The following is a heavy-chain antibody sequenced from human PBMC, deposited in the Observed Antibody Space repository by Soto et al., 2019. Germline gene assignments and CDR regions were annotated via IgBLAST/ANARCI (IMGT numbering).Heavy chain of an antibody. Sequence: SETLSLTCTVSGGSINNGDYYWSWIRQPPGKGLEWIGYIYYSGSTNYNPSLKSRVTISVDTSKNQFSLKLSSVTAADTAVYYCARLLWSRGDWFDPWGQGTLVTVSS. CDR3: ARLLWSRGDWFDP. D-gene: IGHD3-10*01. CDR2: IYYSGST. CDR1: GGSINNGDYY. J-gene: IGHJ5*02. V-gene: IGHV4-61*08.